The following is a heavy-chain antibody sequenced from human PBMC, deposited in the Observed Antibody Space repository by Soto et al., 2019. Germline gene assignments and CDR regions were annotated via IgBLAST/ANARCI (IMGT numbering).Heavy chain of an antibody. D-gene: IGHD1-26*01. J-gene: IGHJ5*02. Sequence: PVGSLRLSCAASGFIFENFGMSWVRQAPGKGLEWISSISGSGFKKYYADSVKDRFTISRDNSKSTVYLELNNLSAEDTAVYHCAKNQGVELVPLATVDWFDPWGQGSVVTVSS. CDR1: GFIFENFG. V-gene: IGHV3-23*01. CDR2: ISGSGFKK. CDR3: AKNQGVELVPLATVDWFDP.